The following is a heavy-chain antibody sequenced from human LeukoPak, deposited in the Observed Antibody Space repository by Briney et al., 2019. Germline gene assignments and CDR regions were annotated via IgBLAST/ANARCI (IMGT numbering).Heavy chain of an antibody. V-gene: IGHV4-61*01. D-gene: IGHD3-3*01. Sequence: PSETLSLTCTVSGGSVSSGSYYWSWIRQPPGKGLEWIGYIYYSGSTNYNPSLKSRVTISVDTSKNQFSLKLSSVTAADTAVYYCARDYTIFGVVIAHYGMDVWGQGTTVTVSS. CDR2: IYYSGST. CDR3: ARDYTIFGVVIAHYGMDV. CDR1: GGSVSSGSYY. J-gene: IGHJ6*02.